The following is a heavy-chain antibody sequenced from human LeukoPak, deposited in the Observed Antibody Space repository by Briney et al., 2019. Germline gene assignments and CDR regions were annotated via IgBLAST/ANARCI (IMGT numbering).Heavy chain of an antibody. V-gene: IGHV4-39*01. J-gene: IGHJ4*02. CDR3: ARHCSGGDCYVDFDC. CDR1: GGSISGSSHY. D-gene: IGHD2-21*02. CDR2: IHYSGST. Sequence: PSETLSLTCTVSGGSISGSSHYWGWIRQPPGKGLDWIGSIHYSGSTYYSLSLKSRVTISVETSKSQFSLKLSSVTAADTAVYYCARHCSGGDCYVDFDCWGQGTLVTVSS.